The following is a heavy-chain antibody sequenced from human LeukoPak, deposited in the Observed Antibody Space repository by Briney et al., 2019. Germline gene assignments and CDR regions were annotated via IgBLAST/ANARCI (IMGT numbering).Heavy chain of an antibody. D-gene: IGHD6-19*01. CDR2: IKQDGSEK. CDR3: AREAVAGAPFDY. V-gene: IGHV3-7*01. J-gene: IGHJ4*02. CDR1: GFTFSSRDW. Sequence: GGSLRLSCVASGFTFSSRDWMTWVRQAPGKGLEWVANIKQDGSEKNYVDSVKGRFTISRDNAKNSLYLQMNSLRAEDTAVYYCAREAVAGAPFDYWGQGTLVTVSS.